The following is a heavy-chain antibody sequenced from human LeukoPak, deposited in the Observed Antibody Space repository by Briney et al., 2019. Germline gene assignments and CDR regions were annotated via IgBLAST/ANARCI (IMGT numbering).Heavy chain of an antibody. CDR1: GFTFNSYA. CDR3: AKDRPNYHDSSGHYYRPNGDN. J-gene: IGHJ4*02. CDR2: ITSSGGGT. Sequence: GGSLRLSCAASGFTFNSYAMSWVRQAPAQGLEWVSSITSSGGGTFYADSVDDRFTISRDNAKNPLYLQMSRLRAEDTAVYYCAKDRPNYHDSSGHYYRPNGDNWGQGTLVTVSS. V-gene: IGHV3-23*01. D-gene: IGHD3-22*01.